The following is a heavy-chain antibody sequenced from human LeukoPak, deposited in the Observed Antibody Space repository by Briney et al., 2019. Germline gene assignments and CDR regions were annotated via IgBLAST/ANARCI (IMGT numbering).Heavy chain of an antibody. Sequence: SETLSLTCTVSGYSISNSYYWDWIRQPPGKGLEWIGYIYYSRSTNYNPSLKSRVTISVDTSKNQFSLKLSSVTAADTAVYYCARGDTAMGHRFDYWGQGTLVTVSS. J-gene: IGHJ4*02. CDR2: IYYSRST. D-gene: IGHD5-18*01. CDR1: GYSISNSYY. CDR3: ARGDTAMGHRFDY. V-gene: IGHV4-59*01.